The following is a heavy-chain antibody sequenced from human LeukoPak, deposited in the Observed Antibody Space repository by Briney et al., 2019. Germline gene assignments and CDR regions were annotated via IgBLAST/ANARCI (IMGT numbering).Heavy chain of an antibody. Sequence: PGGSLRLSCAASGFTVNSNYMTWVRQAPGKGLEWVANIDQDGSEKHYVDSVKGRFTISRDNARNSLYLQMNSLRAEDTAVYYCARGRFSYDNTGYSSFYYWGQGTLVTVSS. CDR3: ARGRFSYDNTGYSSFYY. CDR1: GFTVNSNY. D-gene: IGHD3-22*01. J-gene: IGHJ4*02. V-gene: IGHV3-7*01. CDR2: IDQDGSEK.